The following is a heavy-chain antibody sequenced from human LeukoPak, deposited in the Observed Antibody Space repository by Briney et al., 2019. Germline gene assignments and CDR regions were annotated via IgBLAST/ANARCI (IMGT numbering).Heavy chain of an antibody. D-gene: IGHD3-22*01. CDR3: ARGPPTIVVVITTGDFDS. Sequence: ASVKVSCKASGYTFTGYYIHWVRQAPGQGLEWMGWINPNSGGTNYAQKFQGRVTMTRDTSISTAYMELRRLRSDDRAVYYCARGPPTIVVVITTGDFDSWSQGTLVTVSS. J-gene: IGHJ4*02. V-gene: IGHV1-2*02. CDR2: INPNSGGT. CDR1: GYTFTGYY.